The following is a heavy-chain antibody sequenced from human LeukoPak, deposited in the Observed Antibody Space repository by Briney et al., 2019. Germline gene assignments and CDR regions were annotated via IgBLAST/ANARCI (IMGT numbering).Heavy chain of an antibody. CDR1: GFIFRNHG. V-gene: IGHV3-33*06. D-gene: IGHD6-19*01. J-gene: IGHJ4*02. CDR3: AKSPYSSGWYYFDY. Sequence: GGSLRLSCAASGFIFRNHGMHWVRQAPGKGLEWVAVIWYDGSNKYYGDSVKGRFTISRDNSKNTLYLQMNSLRAEDTALYYCAKSPYSSGWYYFDYWGQGTLVTVSS. CDR2: IWYDGSNK.